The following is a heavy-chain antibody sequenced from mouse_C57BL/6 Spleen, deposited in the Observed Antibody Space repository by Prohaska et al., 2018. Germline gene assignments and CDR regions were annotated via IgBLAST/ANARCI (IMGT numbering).Heavy chain of an antibody. J-gene: IGHJ3*01. CDR2: IDPETGGT. CDR3: TLYGYDFDY. D-gene: IGHD2-2*01. Sequence: QVQLQQSGAELVSPGSSVTLSCHASGYAFTDYEMHWVKQTPVHGLEWIGAIDPETGGTAYNQKFKGKAILTADKSSSTAYRELRRLTSEDSEDKYCTLYGYDFDYWGQGTLVTVSA. V-gene: IGHV1-15*01. CDR1: GYAFTDYE.